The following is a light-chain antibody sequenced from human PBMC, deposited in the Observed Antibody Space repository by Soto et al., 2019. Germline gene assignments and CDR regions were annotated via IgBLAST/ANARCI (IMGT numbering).Light chain of an antibody. J-gene: IGLJ1*01. CDR3: SSYAGSSTV. V-gene: IGLV2-8*01. Sequence: QSALTQPPPASGSPGQSVTISCTGTSSDVGAYNYVSWYQQHPGKAPKLMIYEVSYRPSGVPDRFSGSKSGNTASLTVSGLQAEDEADYYCSSYAGSSTVFGNGTKVTVL. CDR2: EVS. CDR1: SSDVGAYNY.